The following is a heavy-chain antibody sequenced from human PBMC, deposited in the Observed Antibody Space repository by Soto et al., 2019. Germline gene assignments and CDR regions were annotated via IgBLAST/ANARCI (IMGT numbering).Heavy chain of an antibody. CDR2: IVVGSGNT. V-gene: IGHV1-58*01. D-gene: IGHD3-3*01. CDR1: GYTFTSSA. J-gene: IGHJ3*02. Sequence: ASVKVSCKASGYTFTSSAVQWVRQARGQRLEWIGWIVVGSGNTNYAQKFQERVTITRDMSTSTAYMELSSLRSEDTAVYYCAAGTHYDFWSGFFRRAFDICGEGTMVTVSS. CDR3: AAGTHYDFWSGFFRRAFDI.